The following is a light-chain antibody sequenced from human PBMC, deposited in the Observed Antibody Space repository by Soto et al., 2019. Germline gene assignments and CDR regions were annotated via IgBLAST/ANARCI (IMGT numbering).Light chain of an antibody. V-gene: IGKV1-39*01. Sequence: QMTQSPASLTASVGDRVTITCRAIRDISDYLNWFQHKPGRAPKLLIYAASVLHSGVPARFSGSGSESGTEYTLTISSLHPEDSATDYCQQSYSPPLTVGGGTRVEIK. J-gene: IGKJ4*02. CDR1: RDISDY. CDR2: AAS. CDR3: QQSYSPPLT.